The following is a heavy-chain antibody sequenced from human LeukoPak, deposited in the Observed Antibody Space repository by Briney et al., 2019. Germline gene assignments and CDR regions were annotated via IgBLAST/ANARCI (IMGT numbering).Heavy chain of an antibody. D-gene: IGHD3-10*01. J-gene: IGHJ4*02. V-gene: IGHV3-48*01. CDR1: GFTFRSYS. Sequence: GGSLRLSWAASGFTFRSYSMNWVRQAPGKGLEGISYISSGSSSIYYADSVKGRFTISRDNAKNSLYLQMNSLRAEDTAVYYCASSYGSGSYDYWGQGTLVTVSS. CDR2: ISSGSSSI. CDR3: ASSYGSGSYDY.